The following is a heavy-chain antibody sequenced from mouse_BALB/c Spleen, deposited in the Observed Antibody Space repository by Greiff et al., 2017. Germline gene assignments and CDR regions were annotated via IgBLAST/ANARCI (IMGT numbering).Heavy chain of an antibody. CDR1: GYTFTSYY. Sequence: VQVVESGAELVKPGASVKLSCKASGYTFTSYYMYWVKQRPGQGLEWIGEINPSNGGTNFNEKFKSKATLTVDKSSSTAYMQLSSLTSEDSAVYYCTRSPYGSYAMDYWGQGTSVTVSS. J-gene: IGHJ4*01. V-gene: IGHV1S81*02. D-gene: IGHD2-10*02. CDR2: INPSNGGT. CDR3: TRSPYGSYAMDY.